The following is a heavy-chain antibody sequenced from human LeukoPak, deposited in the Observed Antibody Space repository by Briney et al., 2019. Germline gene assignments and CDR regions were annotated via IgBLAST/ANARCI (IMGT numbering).Heavy chain of an antibody. CDR2: ISSSGDDT. D-gene: IGHD1-1*01. Sequence: GGSLRLSCAASGFDFSNFAMTWVRQAPGKGLEWVSSISSSGDDTYYADSVKGRVTISRDNANYTYYLQMNTLRAEDTAIYYCAKGTTWLDSWGQGTLFSVSS. J-gene: IGHJ5*01. V-gene: IGHV3-23*01. CDR3: AKGTTWLDS. CDR1: GFDFSNFA.